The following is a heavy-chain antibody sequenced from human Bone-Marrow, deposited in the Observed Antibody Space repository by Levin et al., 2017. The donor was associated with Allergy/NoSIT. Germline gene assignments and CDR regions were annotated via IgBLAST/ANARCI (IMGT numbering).Heavy chain of an antibody. Sequence: KVSCKTSGYMFTKYWIAWVRQMPGKGLEWMGTIYPDDSDTRYRSTFEGLVDISVDKSTNTAYLQWTSLRMSDTGMYFCAKSIYRGYENDAFDLWGQGTMVAVSS. CDR2: IYPDDSDT. D-gene: IGHD5-12*01. CDR3: AKSIYRGYENDAFDL. V-gene: IGHV5-51*01. J-gene: IGHJ3*01. CDR1: GYMFTKYW.